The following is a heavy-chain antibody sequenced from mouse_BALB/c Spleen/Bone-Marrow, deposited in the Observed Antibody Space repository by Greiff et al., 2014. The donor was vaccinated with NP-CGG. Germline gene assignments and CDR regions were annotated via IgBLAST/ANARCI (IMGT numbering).Heavy chain of an antibody. D-gene: IGHD2-1*01. J-gene: IGHJ4*01. CDR3: ARHYGNYAAMDY. CDR1: GFTFSSTY. Sequence: QVQLQQSGAELVKPGASVKLSCKTSGFTFSSTYLSWLRQTPGQSLEWIAWIYARTGGTNYNPKFTGKAQLTVDTSSSTAFMQFSSLTNEDSAIYYCARHYGNYAAMDYWGQGTSVTVSS. V-gene: IGHV1-55*01. CDR2: IYARTGGT.